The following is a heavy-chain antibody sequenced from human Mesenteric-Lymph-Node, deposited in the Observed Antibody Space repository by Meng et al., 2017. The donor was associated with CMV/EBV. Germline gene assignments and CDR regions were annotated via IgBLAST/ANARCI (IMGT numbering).Heavy chain of an antibody. J-gene: IGHJ2*01. V-gene: IGHV4-59*12. Sequence: SETLSLTCTVSGGSISSYYWSWIRQPPGKGLEWIGYIYYSGSTNYNPSLKSRVTISVDTSKNQFSLKLSSVTAADTAVYYCARDRGFIVVAPTAHWYFDLWGRGTLVTVSS. CDR3: ARDRGFIVVAPTAHWYFDL. CDR2: IYYSGST. D-gene: IGHD2-2*01. CDR1: GGSISSYY.